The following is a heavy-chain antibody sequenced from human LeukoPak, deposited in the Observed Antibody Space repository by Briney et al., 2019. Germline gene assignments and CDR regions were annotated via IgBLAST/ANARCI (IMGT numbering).Heavy chain of an antibody. Sequence: PSETLSLTCTVSGGSISTSSYYWGWLRQPPGKGLEWIGSIYYSGSTYYNPSLKSRVTISVDTSKNQFSLKLSSVTAADTAVYYCARRNGVTMIVEENWFDPWGQGTLVTVSS. V-gene: IGHV4-39*01. D-gene: IGHD3-22*01. CDR2: IYYSGST. CDR1: GGSISTSSYY. CDR3: ARRNGVTMIVEENWFDP. J-gene: IGHJ5*02.